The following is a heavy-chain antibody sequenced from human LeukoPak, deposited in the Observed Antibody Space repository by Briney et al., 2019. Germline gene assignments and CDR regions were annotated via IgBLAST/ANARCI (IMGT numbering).Heavy chain of an antibody. Sequence: ASVKVSCKASGYTFTSYGISWVRQAPGQGLEWMGWISAYNGNTNYAQKLQGRVTMTTDTSTSTAYMELRSLRSDDTAVYYCVRDREPCGGDCPFDYWGQGTLVTVSS. V-gene: IGHV1-18*01. CDR1: GYTFTSYG. J-gene: IGHJ4*02. CDR3: VRDREPCGGDCPFDY. CDR2: ISAYNGNT. D-gene: IGHD2-21*02.